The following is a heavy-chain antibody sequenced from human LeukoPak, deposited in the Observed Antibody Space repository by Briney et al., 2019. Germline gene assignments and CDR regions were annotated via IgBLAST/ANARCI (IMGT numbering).Heavy chain of an antibody. Sequence: GGSLRLSCSASGFTFSHYAMHWVRQAPGKGLEYVSAIGTTGGSTHYGDSVKGRFTISRENSKNPLYLKMSSLRAEDTAVYYCVNTHGSGSYDNWGQGTLVTVSS. D-gene: IGHD3-10*01. CDR3: VNTHGSGSYDN. V-gene: IGHV3-64D*06. J-gene: IGHJ4*02. CDR2: IGTTGGST. CDR1: GFTFSHYA.